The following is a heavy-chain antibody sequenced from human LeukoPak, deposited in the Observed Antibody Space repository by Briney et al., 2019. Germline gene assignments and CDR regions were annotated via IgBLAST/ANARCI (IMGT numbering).Heavy chain of an antibody. V-gene: IGHV3-23*01. D-gene: IGHD6-13*01. CDR2: ITGYSDDT. CDR1: EFTFISDV. Sequence: AGGSLRLSCAASEFTFISDVMSWVGEAPGKGRGWVSAITGYSDDTYYADSVQGRFIISRDNSKNTLYLQLNSLRGEHTAVYYCAKGSRDSRPYYSDHWGQGTLVTVSS. J-gene: IGHJ4*02. CDR3: AKGSRDSRPYYSDH.